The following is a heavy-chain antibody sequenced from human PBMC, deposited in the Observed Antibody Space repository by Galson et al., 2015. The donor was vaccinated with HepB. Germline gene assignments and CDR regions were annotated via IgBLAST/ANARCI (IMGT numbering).Heavy chain of an antibody. D-gene: IGHD4-11*01. CDR2: IWFDGSKD. CDR3: ARYYGNYRAFDS. CDR1: GSAFSSHG. J-gene: IGHJ4*02. Sequence: SLRLSCEASGSAFSSHGMHWVRQAPGKGLDWVALIWFDGSKDYYADSVKGRFTISRDNSNNMLYMQMNNLRVDDTAVYYCARYYGNYRAFDSWGQGTLVTVSS. V-gene: IGHV3-33*01.